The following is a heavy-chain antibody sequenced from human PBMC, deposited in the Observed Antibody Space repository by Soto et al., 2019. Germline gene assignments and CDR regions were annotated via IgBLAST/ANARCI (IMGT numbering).Heavy chain of an antibody. D-gene: IGHD2-15*01. J-gene: IGHJ3*02. CDR3: ATPKMTPDAFDI. V-gene: IGHV4-34*01. CDR2: INHSGST. Sequence: PSETLSLTCAVYGGSFSGYYWSWIRQPPGKGLEWIGEINHSGSTNYNPSLKSRVTISVDTSKNQFSLKLSSVTAADTAVYYCATPKMTPDAFDIWGQGTMVTVSS. CDR1: GGSFSGYY.